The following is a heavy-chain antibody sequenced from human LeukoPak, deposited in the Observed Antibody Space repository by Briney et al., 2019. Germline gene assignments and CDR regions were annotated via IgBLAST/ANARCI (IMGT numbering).Heavy chain of an antibody. CDR2: TYYRSRWGN. CDR3: VGDSDDYYWALDF. Sequence: SQTLSLTCAISGDSFSNNIATWNWVRQSPSRGLEWLGRTYYRSRWGNDYAISVKGRITINPDTSRNQFSLQLNSVTPEDTAVYYCVGDSDDYYWALDFWGQGTPVTVSS. CDR1: GDSFSNNIAT. D-gene: IGHD3-10*01. V-gene: IGHV6-1*01. J-gene: IGHJ4*02.